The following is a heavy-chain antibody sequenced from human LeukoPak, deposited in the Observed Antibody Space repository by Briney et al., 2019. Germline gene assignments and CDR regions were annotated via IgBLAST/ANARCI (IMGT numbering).Heavy chain of an antibody. V-gene: IGHV4-4*02. CDR1: GVSFSGTNW. CDR2: ISLRGLT. CDR3: SRESGPFSPFGF. Sequence: PSETLSLTCGVSGVSFSGTNWWSWVRKPPGQGLEWIGEISLRGLTNYNPSLRSRLTMSLDESKNQVSLNLTSVTAADTAVYYCSRESGPFSPFGFWGQGTLVSVHS. J-gene: IGHJ4*02. D-gene: IGHD3-3*01.